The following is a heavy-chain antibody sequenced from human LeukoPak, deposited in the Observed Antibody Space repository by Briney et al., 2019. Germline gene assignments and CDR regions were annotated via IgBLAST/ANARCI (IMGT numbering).Heavy chain of an antibody. Sequence: SQTLSLTRTVSGGSISSGGYYWSWIRQHPGKGLEWIGYIYYSGGTYYNPSLKSRVTISVDTSKNQFSLKLSSVTAADTAVYYCARKGLEMATLANWLDPWGQGTLVTVSS. J-gene: IGHJ5*02. CDR3: ARKGLEMATLANWLDP. V-gene: IGHV4-31*03. CDR1: GGSISSGGYY. CDR2: IYYSGGT. D-gene: IGHD5-24*01.